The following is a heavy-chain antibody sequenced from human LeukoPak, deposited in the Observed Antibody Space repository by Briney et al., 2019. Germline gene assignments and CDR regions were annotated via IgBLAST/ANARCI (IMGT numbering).Heavy chain of an antibody. Sequence: SETLSLTCTVSGGSISSYYWSWIRQPPGKGLEWIGYIYYSGSTNYNPSLKSRVTISVDTSKNQFSLKLSYVTAADTAVYYCARRPYGSGYGMDVWGQGTTVTVSS. D-gene: IGHD3-10*01. CDR3: ARRPYGSGYGMDV. J-gene: IGHJ6*02. CDR2: IYYSGST. CDR1: GGSISSYY. V-gene: IGHV4-59*08.